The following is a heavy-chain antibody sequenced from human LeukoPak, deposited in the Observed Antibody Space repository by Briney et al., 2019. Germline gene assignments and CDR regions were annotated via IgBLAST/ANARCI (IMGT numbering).Heavy chain of an antibody. J-gene: IGHJ4*02. CDR3: AKDNDYSNYGLFDY. Sequence: PGGSLRLSCAASGFTFSDYYMSWIRQTPGKGLEWVSGISGSGGGTYYADSVRGRFTISRDNSKNTLYLQMNSLRAEDTAVYYCAKDNDYSNYGLFDYWGQGTLVTVSS. CDR1: GFTFSDYY. V-gene: IGHV3-23*01. D-gene: IGHD4-11*01. CDR2: ISGSGGGT.